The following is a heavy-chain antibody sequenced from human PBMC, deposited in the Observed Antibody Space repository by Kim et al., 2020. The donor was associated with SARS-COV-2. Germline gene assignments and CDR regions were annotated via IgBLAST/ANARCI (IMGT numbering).Heavy chain of an antibody. CDR3: ATNTIAAAGTNPFDY. J-gene: IGHJ4*02. Sequence: QKLQGRVTMTTDTSTSTAYMELRSLRSDDTAVYYCATNTIAAAGTNPFDYWGQGTLITVSS. V-gene: IGHV1-18*01. D-gene: IGHD6-13*01.